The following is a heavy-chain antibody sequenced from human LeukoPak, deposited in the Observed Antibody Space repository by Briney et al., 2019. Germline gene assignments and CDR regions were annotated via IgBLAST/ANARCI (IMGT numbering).Heavy chain of an antibody. CDR3: ARDPVPSGCYPFDY. CDR1: GYSISSGYY. V-gene: IGHV4-38-2*02. Sequence: SETLSLTCTVSGYSISSGYYWGWIRQSPGKGLEWIGSVYQSGSTYDNPSLRSRVTISVDTSRNQFFLKLSSVTAADTAVYYCARDPVPSGCYPFDYWGQETLVTVSS. CDR2: VYQSGST. J-gene: IGHJ4*02. D-gene: IGHD1-26*01.